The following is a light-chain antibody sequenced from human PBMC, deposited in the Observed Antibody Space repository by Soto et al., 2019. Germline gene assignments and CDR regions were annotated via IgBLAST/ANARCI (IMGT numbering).Light chain of an antibody. V-gene: IGLV2-8*01. CDR1: SSDIGGYNF. CDR2: EVS. J-gene: IGLJ3*02. CDR3: RSIAGNIALV. Sequence: QSALTQPPSASGSPGQSVTISCSGSSSDIGGYNFVSWYQQHPGRSPKLIIYEVSQRPSGVPDRFSGSKSGDTASLAVSGLQADQEYHYYCRSIAGNIALVFGGGTQLTVL.